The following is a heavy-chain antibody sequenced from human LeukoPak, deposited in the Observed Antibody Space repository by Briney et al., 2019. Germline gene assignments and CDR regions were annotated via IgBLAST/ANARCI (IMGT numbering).Heavy chain of an antibody. Sequence: GGSLRLSCAASGFTFSSYAMSWVRQAPGKGLEWVSGISWNSGSIGYADSVKGRFTISRDNAKNSLYLQMNSLRAEDTALYYCAKDMGWNWNDERGFDYWGQGTLVTVSS. J-gene: IGHJ4*02. CDR2: ISWNSGSI. D-gene: IGHD1-1*01. CDR1: GFTFSSYA. CDR3: AKDMGWNWNDERGFDY. V-gene: IGHV3-9*01.